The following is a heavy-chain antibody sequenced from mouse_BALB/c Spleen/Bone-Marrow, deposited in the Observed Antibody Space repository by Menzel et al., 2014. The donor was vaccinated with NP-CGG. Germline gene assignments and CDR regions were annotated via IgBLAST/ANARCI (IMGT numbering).Heavy chain of an antibody. Sequence: VQLQQSGPELVKPGASVKISCKASGYTFTDYNMHWVKQSHGKSLEWIGYIYPYNGGTGYNQKFKSKATLTVDNSSSTAYMELRRLTSEDSAVYDCARESSAGYYWDYWGQGTTLTVPS. CDR3: ARESSAGYYWDY. CDR1: GYTFTDYN. CDR2: IYPYNGGT. V-gene: IGHV1S29*02. J-gene: IGHJ2*01. D-gene: IGHD3-2*02.